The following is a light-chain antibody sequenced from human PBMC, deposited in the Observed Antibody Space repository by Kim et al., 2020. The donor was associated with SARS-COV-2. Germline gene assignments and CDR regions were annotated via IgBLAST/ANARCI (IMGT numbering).Light chain of an antibody. CDR2: VNSDGSH. CDR1: IEHGRYA. CDR3: QTWGTGVV. V-gene: IGLV4-69*01. J-gene: IGLJ2*01. Sequence: QPVLTQPPSASASLGTSVTLTCTVTIEHGRYAVAWHQQQPQKGPRFLMKVNSDGSHNKGDGIPDRFSGSSSGAERFLTISGLQSEDEADYYCQTWGTGVVFGGGTQLTVL.